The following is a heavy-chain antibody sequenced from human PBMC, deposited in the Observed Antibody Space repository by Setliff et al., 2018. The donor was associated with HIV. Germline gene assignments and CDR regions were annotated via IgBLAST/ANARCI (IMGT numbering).Heavy chain of an antibody. CDR1: GFTFSTYP. CDR3: ARDWASAGYCSGGSCYAFDI. Sequence: GGSLRLSCAASGFTFSTYPMSWVRQAPGKGLEYVSGIDSDGGSAYYADSVKGRFTISRDNAKNSLYLQMNSLRAEDTAVYYCARDWASAGYCSGGSCYAFDIWGQGTMVTVSS. J-gene: IGHJ3*02. V-gene: IGHV3-64*04. CDR2: IDSDGGSA. D-gene: IGHD2-15*01.